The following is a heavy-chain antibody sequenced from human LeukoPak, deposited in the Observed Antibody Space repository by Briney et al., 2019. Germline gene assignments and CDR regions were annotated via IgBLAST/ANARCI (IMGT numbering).Heavy chain of an antibody. Sequence: GGSLRLSCAASGFTFSNYMMHWVRQAPGKGLEWVSGISWNSGSIGYVDSVKGRFTISRDNALNSLYLQMNSLRAEDTAIYYCARSIPYGTTWYGRSDYWGQGTLVTVSS. CDR1: GFTFSNYM. V-gene: IGHV3-9*01. D-gene: IGHD6-13*01. J-gene: IGHJ4*02. CDR2: ISWNSGSI. CDR3: ARSIPYGTTWYGRSDY.